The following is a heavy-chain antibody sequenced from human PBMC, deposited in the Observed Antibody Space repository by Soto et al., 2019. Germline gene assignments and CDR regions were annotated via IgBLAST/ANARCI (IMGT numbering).Heavy chain of an antibody. CDR1: GFAFSDPY. CDR3: ARGGASVTTPFDY. CDR2: ISSSGSTI. D-gene: IGHD4-17*01. J-gene: IGHJ4*02. V-gene: IGHV3-11*01. Sequence: QVQLVESGGGLVKPGGSLRLSCAASGFAFSDPYMSWIRQAPGKGLEWISYISSSGSTIYYADSVKGRFTISRDNAKKSLYLQIDSLTAHDTAVYYCARGGASVTTPFDYWGQGTQVTVSS.